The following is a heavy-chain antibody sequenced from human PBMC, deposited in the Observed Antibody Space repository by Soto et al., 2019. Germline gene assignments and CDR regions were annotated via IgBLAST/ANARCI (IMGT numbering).Heavy chain of an antibody. CDR2: ISPYNGNT. CDR3: ARDRGRGGTNY. J-gene: IGHJ4*02. Sequence: QVQLVQSGAELKKPGASVKVSCKASGYTFINYGFTWVRQAPGQGLEWMAWISPYNGNTNYAQKFQGRLTVTTDTCTTTAYMELRSLRSEDTAVYYCARDRGRGGTNYWGQGTLVTVSS. CDR1: GYTFINYG. D-gene: IGHD2-2*01. V-gene: IGHV1-18*01.